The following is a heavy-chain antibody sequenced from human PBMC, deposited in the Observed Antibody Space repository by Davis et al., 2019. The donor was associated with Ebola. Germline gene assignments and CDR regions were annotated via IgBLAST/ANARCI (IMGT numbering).Heavy chain of an antibody. J-gene: IGHJ4*02. Sequence: AASVKVSCKASGGTFSTYAIDWVRQAPGQGLEWVGRFIPMLGIPNYAQRFQGRVTITADKSTSTAYMELSSLRSEDTAMYYCARDLGTAMATEWGQGTLVTVSS. D-gene: IGHD5-18*01. CDR2: FIPMLGIP. V-gene: IGHV1-69*04. CDR3: ARDLGTAMATE. CDR1: GGTFSTYA.